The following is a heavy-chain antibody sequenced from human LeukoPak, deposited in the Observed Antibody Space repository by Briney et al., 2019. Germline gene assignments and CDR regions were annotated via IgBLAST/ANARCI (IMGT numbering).Heavy chain of an antibody. D-gene: IGHD3-3*01. J-gene: IGHJ4*02. CDR3: IRPTIFGVGVDY. CDR1: GFTFSNAW. CDR2: IKSKTDGGTT. V-gene: IGHV3-15*01. Sequence: GGSLRLSCAASGFTFSNAWMSWVRQAPGKGLEWVGRIKSKTDGGTTDYAAPVKGRLTISRDDSKNTLYLQMNSLKTEDTAVYYCIRPTIFGVGVDYWGQGTLVTVSS.